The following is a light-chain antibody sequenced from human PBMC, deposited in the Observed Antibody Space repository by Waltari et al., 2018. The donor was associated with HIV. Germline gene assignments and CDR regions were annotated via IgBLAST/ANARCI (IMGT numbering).Light chain of an antibody. Sequence: EIVTTQSPVTLSVSPGKRATISCTASQSVNNNLFWYQQKPGQSPRLLLYGPLTRAPGVPAMFSGSGYGTEFTLTINSLQSEDSAVYFCQQYNDWPFTFGQGTKLEIK. J-gene: IGKJ2*01. CDR2: GPL. CDR3: QQYNDWPFT. CDR1: QSVNNN. V-gene: IGKV3-15*01.